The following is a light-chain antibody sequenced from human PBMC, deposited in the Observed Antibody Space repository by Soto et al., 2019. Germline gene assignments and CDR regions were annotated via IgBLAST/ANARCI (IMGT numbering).Light chain of an antibody. J-gene: IGKJ1*01. CDR1: QSISSW. CDR2: DAS. V-gene: IGKV1-5*01. Sequence: IHMTQSPSTLSASVGDVATITCRASQSISSWLAWYQQKPGKAPKLLIYDASSLESGVPSRFSGSGSGTAFTLTISSLQPEDFATYYCQQSDSGRSFGQGTKVDIK. CDR3: QQSDSGRS.